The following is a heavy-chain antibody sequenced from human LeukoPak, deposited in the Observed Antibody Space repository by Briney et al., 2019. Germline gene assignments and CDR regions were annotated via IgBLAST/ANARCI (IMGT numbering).Heavy chain of an antibody. Sequence: GGSLRLSCAASGFTFTNNFMSWVRQVPGKGLEWVANIKQDGSETTYADSVRGRFTIFRDNAKDSLYLQMNSLRAEDTAVYYCARENYYYYMDVWGKGTTVTISS. CDR3: ARENYYYYMDV. CDR2: IKQDGSET. CDR1: GFTFTNNF. V-gene: IGHV3-7*01. J-gene: IGHJ6*03.